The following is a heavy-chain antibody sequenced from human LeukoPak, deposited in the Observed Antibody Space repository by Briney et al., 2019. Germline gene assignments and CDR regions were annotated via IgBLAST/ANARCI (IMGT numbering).Heavy chain of an antibody. V-gene: IGHV4-34*01. CDR3: ARAGGASSRKNWFDP. CDR1: GGSFSGYY. D-gene: IGHD6-13*01. CDR2: INHSGST. J-gene: IGHJ5*02. Sequence: SETLSLTCAVYGGSFSGYYWSWIRQPPGKGLEWIGEINHSGSTNYNPSLKSRVTISVDTSKNQFSLKLSSVTAADTAVYYCARAGGASSRKNWFDPWGQGTLVTVSS.